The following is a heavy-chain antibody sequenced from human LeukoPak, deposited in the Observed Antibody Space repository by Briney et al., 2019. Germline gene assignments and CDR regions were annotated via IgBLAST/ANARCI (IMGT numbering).Heavy chain of an antibody. Sequence: GGSLRLSCAASGFTFSSYGMHWVRQAPGKGLEWVAFIRYDGSNKYYADSVKGRFTISRDNAKNSLYLQMNSLRAEDTAVYYCARDPCSSTSCLSYYYMDVWGKGTTVTVSS. CDR1: GFTFSSYG. CDR2: IRYDGSNK. J-gene: IGHJ6*03. D-gene: IGHD2-2*01. V-gene: IGHV3-30*02. CDR3: ARDPCSSTSCLSYYYMDV.